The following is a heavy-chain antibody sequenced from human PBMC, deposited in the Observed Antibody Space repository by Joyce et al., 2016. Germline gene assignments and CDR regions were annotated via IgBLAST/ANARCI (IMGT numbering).Heavy chain of an antibody. V-gene: IGHV5-51*01. CDR1: ADSFTGHW. J-gene: IGHJ5*02. CDR3: ARLVVRGEWLDP. Sequence: VQLVQCGAEVKKPGESLKISCKGSADSFTGHWIGWVRQTPGKGLEWMVIIYPCDSDTRYSPSFRGQVTISADKAINTAYLRWRSLKASDTAIYYCARLVVRGEWLDPWGQGTLVTVSS. D-gene: IGHD3-10*01. CDR2: IYPCDSDT.